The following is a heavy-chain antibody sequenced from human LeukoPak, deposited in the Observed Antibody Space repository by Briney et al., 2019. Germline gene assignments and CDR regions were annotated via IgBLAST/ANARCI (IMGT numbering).Heavy chain of an antibody. CDR2: IYYSGST. D-gene: IGHD3-3*01. CDR1: GGSISSYY. V-gene: IGHV4-59*08. CDR3: ARTIFGVVIMGGGWFDP. J-gene: IGHJ5*02. Sequence: PSETLSLTCTVSGGSISSYYWSWIRQPPGKGLEWIGYIYYSGSTYYNPSLKSRVTISVDASKNQFSLNLRSLTAADTAVYYCARTIFGVVIMGGGWFDPWGQGTLVTVSS.